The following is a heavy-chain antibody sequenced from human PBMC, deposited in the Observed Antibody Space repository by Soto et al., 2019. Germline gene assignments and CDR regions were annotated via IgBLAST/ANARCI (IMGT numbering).Heavy chain of an antibody. CDR3: TRAPRGIIVAPDY. CDR1: GGTFSSYT. D-gene: IGHD6-19*01. CDR2: IIPILGIA. J-gene: IGHJ4*02. V-gene: IGHV1-69*02. Sequence: RASVKVSCKASGGTFSSYTISWVRQAPGQGLEWMGRIIPILGIANYAQKFQGRVTITADKSTSTAYMELSSLTSEDTAVYYCTRAPRGIIVAPDYWGQGTLVTVSS.